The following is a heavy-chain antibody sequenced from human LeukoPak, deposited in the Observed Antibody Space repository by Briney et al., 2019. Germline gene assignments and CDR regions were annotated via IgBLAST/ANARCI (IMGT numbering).Heavy chain of an antibody. D-gene: IGHD2-2*01. V-gene: IGHV3-30*02. CDR2: IRYDGSNK. J-gene: IGHJ4*02. CDR1: GGTFSSYG. Sequence: SCKASGGTFSSYGMHWVRQAPGKGLEWVAFIRYDGSNKYYADSVKGRFTISRDNSKNTLYLQMNSLRAEDTAVYYCAKCDETSTSFPNYFDYWGQGTLVTVSS. CDR3: AKCDETSTSFPNYFDY.